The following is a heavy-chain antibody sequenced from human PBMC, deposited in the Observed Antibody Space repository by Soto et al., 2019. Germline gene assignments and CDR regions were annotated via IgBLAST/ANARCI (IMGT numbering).Heavy chain of an antibody. V-gene: IGHV3-23*01. J-gene: IGHJ2*01. CDR3: AEGRVVIYAYWYFDL. Sequence: EVQLLESGGGLVQPGGSLRLSCAASGFTFSSYAMSWVRQAPGKGLEWVSAISGSGGSTYYADSVKGRFTISRDTSKNTLYLQMNSLRAEDTAVYYCAEGRVVIYAYWYFDLWGRGNLVTVSS. CDR2: ISGSGGST. D-gene: IGHD2-21*01. CDR1: GFTFSSYA.